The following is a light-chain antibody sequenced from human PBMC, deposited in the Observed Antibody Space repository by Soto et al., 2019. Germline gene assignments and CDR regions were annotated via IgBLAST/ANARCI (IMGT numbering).Light chain of an antibody. CDR2: DAS. CDR3: QQYKSYWT. Sequence: DIQMTQSPSTLSASVGDRVTITCRASQSIPRWLAWYQQKPGKAPKLLIYDASSLNSGVPSRFSGSGYGTEFTLTISSLQPDDFATYYCQQYKSYWTFGQGTKVDIK. CDR1: QSIPRW. V-gene: IGKV1-5*01. J-gene: IGKJ1*01.